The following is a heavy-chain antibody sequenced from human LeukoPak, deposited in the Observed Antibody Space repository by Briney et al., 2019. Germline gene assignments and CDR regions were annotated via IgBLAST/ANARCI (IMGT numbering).Heavy chain of an antibody. Sequence: PGGSLRLSCAASGFTFSSYSMNWVRQAPGKGLEWVSSISSSSSYIYYADSVKGRVTISRDNAKNSLYLQMNSLRAEDTAVYYCATETIGRHYDYWGQGTLLTVSS. V-gene: IGHV3-21*01. D-gene: IGHD1-14*01. CDR1: GFTFSSYS. J-gene: IGHJ4*02. CDR2: ISSSSSYI. CDR3: ATETIGRHYDY.